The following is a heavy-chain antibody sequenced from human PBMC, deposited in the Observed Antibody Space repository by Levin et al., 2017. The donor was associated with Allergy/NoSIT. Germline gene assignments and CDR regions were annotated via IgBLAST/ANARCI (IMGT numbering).Heavy chain of an antibody. Sequence: ASVKVSCKASGGTFSSYAISWVRQAPGQGLEWMGGIIPIFGTANYAQKFQGRVTITADESTSTAYMELSSLRSEDTAVYYCARDSVATILTDYYYYGMDVWGQGTTVTVSS. D-gene: IGHD5-12*01. CDR3: ARDSVATILTDYYYYGMDV. V-gene: IGHV1-69*13. J-gene: IGHJ6*02. CDR1: GGTFSSYA. CDR2: IIPIFGTA.